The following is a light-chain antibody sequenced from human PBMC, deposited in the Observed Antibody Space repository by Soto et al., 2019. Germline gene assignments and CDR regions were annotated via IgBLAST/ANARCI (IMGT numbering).Light chain of an antibody. CDR3: QPYNHWTIP. Sequence: QSPTSRRLATKERVARCGGASQIILSNLAWYQQKPGQAPRLLIYGASTRATGIPATFSGSGSAPQFTLTASPLQSADFAVSCSQPYNHWTIPFAQGTRLEIK. CDR1: QIILSN. J-gene: IGKJ5*01. V-gene: IGKV3-15*01. CDR2: GAS.